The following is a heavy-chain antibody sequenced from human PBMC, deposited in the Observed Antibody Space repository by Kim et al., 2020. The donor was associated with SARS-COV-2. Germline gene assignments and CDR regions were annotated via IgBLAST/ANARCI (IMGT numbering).Heavy chain of an antibody. D-gene: IGHD3-10*01. J-gene: IGHJ4*02. V-gene: IGHV3-15*01. CDR3: VADRPTVGFGELDC. Sequence: PGGSLRLSCAVSGLSVSIAWMSWVRQAPGKGLEWVARIKSIGGGGAKDYAAAVKGRFTISREDSENTLYLQINSLKTEDTAVYYCVADRPTVGFGELDCWGQGILVTVSS. CDR1: GLSVSIAW. CDR2: IKSIGGGGAK.